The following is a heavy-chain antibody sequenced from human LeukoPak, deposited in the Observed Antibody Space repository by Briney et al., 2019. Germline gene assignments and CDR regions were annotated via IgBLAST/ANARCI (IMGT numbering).Heavy chain of an antibody. Sequence: GRSLRLSCAASGFTVSTNYMSWVRQAPGKGLEWVSVIYSGGSTYYADSVKGRFTISRHNSENTLYLQMNSLRAEDTAVYYCARGTFDYWGQGTLVTVSS. CDR1: GFTVSTNY. D-gene: IGHD3/OR15-3a*01. CDR3: ARGTFDY. CDR2: IYSGGST. V-gene: IGHV3-53*01. J-gene: IGHJ4*02.